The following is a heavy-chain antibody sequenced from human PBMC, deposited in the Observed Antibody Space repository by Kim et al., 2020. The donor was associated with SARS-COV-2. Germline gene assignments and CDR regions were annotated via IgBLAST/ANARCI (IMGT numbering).Heavy chain of an antibody. D-gene: IGHD1-26*01. CDR2: GVTT. Sequence: GVTTNYAAPVKGRFTISRDDSKNTLYLQMNSLKTEDTAVYYCTATDAFDIWGQGTMVTVSS. CDR3: TATDAFDI. V-gene: IGHV3-15*06. J-gene: IGHJ3*02.